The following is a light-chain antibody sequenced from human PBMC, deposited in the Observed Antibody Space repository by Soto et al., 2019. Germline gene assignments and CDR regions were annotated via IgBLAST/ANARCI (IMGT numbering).Light chain of an antibody. Sequence: EIVLTQSPATLSLSPGERATLSCRASQSVSSYLAWYQQKPGQAPRLLIYDASNRATGIPARFSGSGSGTDCTLTISCLEPEDFAVYYCQQRSNWPPLTFGGGTKVEIK. V-gene: IGKV3-11*01. J-gene: IGKJ4*01. CDR1: QSVSSY. CDR3: QQRSNWPPLT. CDR2: DAS.